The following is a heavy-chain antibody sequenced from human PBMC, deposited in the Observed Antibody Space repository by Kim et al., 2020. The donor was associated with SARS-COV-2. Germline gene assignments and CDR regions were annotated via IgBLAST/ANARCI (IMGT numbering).Heavy chain of an antibody. Sequence: ASVKVSCRTSGYTFTSYDINWVRQATGQGPEWMGWVNPHSGNSGYAQKFQGRLKMTTNTAINTAYMELSSLRSDDTAVYYCAPGPSGWYDFWGQGTLVTVPS. J-gene: IGHJ4*02. CDR3: APGPSGWYDF. D-gene: IGHD6-19*01. V-gene: IGHV1-8*01. CDR2: VNPHSGNS. CDR1: GYTFTSYD.